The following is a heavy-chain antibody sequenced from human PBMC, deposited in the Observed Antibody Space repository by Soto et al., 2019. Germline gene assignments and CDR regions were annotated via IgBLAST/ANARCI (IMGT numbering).Heavy chain of an antibody. CDR2: ILYSGST. CDR1: GGSITRNNHY. Sequence: QLQLQESGPGLVKPSETLSLTCIVSGGSITRNNHYWGWIRQSPGKGLEWLGRILYSGSTNYNPSLKARVTLSVVTSTYQVSLKTSSATAADTALYYWARLGSSGWYQGSYSDYWGQGTRVTVSS. D-gene: IGHD6-19*01. J-gene: IGHJ4*02. V-gene: IGHV4-39*01. CDR3: ARLGSSGWYQGSYSDY.